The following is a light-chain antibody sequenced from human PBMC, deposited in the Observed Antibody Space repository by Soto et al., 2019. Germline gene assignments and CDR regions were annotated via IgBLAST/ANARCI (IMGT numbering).Light chain of an antibody. J-gene: IGKJ4*01. Sequence: DIPMTQSPSSLSASVGDRVSITCRASQSISANLNWFQQKPGRATNLLLYATSTLQSGIPSRFSGTRSGTDFTLTISTLPPEYSATYYCQHSYATPLTFGGGTKVDIK. CDR1: QSISAN. V-gene: IGKV1-39*01. CDR2: ATS. CDR3: QHSYATPLT.